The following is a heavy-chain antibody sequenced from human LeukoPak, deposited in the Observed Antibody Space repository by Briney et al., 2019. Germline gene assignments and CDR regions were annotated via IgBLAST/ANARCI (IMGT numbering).Heavy chain of an antibody. J-gene: IGHJ4*02. CDR3: ARGKGTSSWYSFFDY. CDR2: ISSSSSYI. V-gene: IGHV3-21*01. CDR1: GFTFSSYS. Sequence: GGSLRLSCAASGFTFSSYSMNWVRQAPGKGLEWVSSISSSSSYIYYADSVKGRFTISRDNAKNSLYLEMNSLRAEDTAVYYCARGKGTSSWYSFFDYWGQGTLVTVSS. D-gene: IGHD6-13*01.